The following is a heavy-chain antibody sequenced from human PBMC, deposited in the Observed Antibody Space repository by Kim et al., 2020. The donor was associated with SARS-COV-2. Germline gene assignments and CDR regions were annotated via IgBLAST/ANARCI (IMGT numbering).Heavy chain of an antibody. J-gene: IGHJ4*01. CDR1: GDSITSGSSY. CDR2: VYYSGTT. D-gene: IGHD3-10*01. Sequence: SETLSLTCAITGDSITSGSSYWGWLRQPPGKGLEWIGNVYYSGTTYYNPSLKSRATISVDASRNQFSLNLKAVRDTDTAGYYCARQGSSFYRSGTVHYWG. V-gene: IGHV4-39*01. CDR3: ARQGSSFYRSGTVHY.